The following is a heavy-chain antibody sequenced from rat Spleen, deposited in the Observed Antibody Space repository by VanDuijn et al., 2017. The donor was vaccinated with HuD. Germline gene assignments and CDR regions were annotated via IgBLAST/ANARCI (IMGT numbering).Heavy chain of an antibody. CDR1: GFSLTSYN. J-gene: IGHJ2*01. V-gene: IGHV2-63*01. CDR3: ARANFEY. Sequence: QVQLKESGPGLVQPSQTLSLTCTVSGFSLTSYNVHWVRQPPGKGLEWMGRMRYNGDTSYNSALKSRLSISRDTSKSQIFLKMNSLQPEDTGTYYCARANFEYWGQGVMVTVSS. CDR2: MRYNGDT.